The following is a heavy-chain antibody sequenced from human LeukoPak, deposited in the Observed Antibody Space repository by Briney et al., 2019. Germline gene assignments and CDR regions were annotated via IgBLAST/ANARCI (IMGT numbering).Heavy chain of an antibody. J-gene: IGHJ4*02. D-gene: IGHD2-2*01. CDR2: IIPIFGTA. V-gene: IGHV1-69*01. CDR3: AREKSCSSTSCCGYFDY. CDR1: GGTFSSYA. Sequence: SVKVSCKASGGTFSSYAISWVRQAPGQGLEWMGGIIPIFGTANYAQKFQGRVTITADESTSTAYMELSSLRSEDTAVYYCAREKSCSSTSCCGYFDYWGQGTLVTVSS.